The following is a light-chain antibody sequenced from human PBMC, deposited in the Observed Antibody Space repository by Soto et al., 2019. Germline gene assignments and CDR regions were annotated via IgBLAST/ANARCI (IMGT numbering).Light chain of an antibody. Sequence: EVVMTRSPATLSVSPGERATLSCRASQSVSSNLAWYQQKPGQAPRLLIYGASTRATGIPARFSGSESGTEFTLTISSLQSEDFAVYYCQQYNNWPRGTLGQGTKV. CDR2: GAS. CDR3: QQYNNWPRGT. J-gene: IGKJ1*01. V-gene: IGKV3-15*01. CDR1: QSVSSN.